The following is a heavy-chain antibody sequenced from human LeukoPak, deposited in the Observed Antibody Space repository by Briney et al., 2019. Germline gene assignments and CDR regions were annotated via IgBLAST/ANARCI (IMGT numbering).Heavy chain of an antibody. J-gene: IGHJ5*02. Sequence: PSETLSLTCTVSGGSISSYYWSWIRQPPGKGLEWIGYIYISGSTNYNPSLKSRVTISVDTSKNQFSLKLSSVTAADTAVYYCARYVTGTTFVSWFDPWGQGTLVTVSS. CDR3: ARYVTGTTFVSWFDP. CDR2: IYISGST. CDR1: GGSISSYY. D-gene: IGHD1-20*01. V-gene: IGHV4-4*09.